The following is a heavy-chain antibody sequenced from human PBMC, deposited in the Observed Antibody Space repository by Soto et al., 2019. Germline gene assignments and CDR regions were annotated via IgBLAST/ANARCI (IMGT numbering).Heavy chain of an antibody. D-gene: IGHD2-2*01. Sequence: GGSLRLSCAVSGFYFNNYGINWVRQPPGKGLEWVSSVSKSDYTYYSDSVKGRFTISRDNAKNSVSLQMNSLRAEDTAVYYCAREDSIIIPAVSDFWGQGTLVTVSS. CDR3: AREDSIIIPAVSDF. CDR2: VSKSDYT. J-gene: IGHJ4*02. CDR1: GFYFNNYG. V-gene: IGHV3-21*01.